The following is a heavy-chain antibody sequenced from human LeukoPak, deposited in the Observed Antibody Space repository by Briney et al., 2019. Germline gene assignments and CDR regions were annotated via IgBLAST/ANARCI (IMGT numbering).Heavy chain of an antibody. J-gene: IGHJ6*03. D-gene: IGHD6-19*01. CDR1: GFTFSSYG. CDR2: IRYDGSNK. Sequence: SGGSLRLSCAASGFTFSSYGMHWVRQAPGKGLEWVAFIRYDGSNKYYADSVKGRFTISRDNSKNTLYLRMNSLRAEDTAVYYCAKDRIAVDGYYYYYYMDVWGKGTTVTVSS. CDR3: AKDRIAVDGYYYYYYMDV. V-gene: IGHV3-30*02.